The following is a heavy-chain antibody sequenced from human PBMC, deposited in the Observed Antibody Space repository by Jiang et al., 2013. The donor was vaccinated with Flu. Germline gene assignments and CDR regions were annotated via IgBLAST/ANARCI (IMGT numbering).Heavy chain of an antibody. CDR3: AKDRGSGTYENWFNP. CDR2: INAGGDAT. D-gene: IGHD3-10*01. Sequence: VQLLESGGDLVHPGGSLRLSCAASGFTFRDFAMNWVRLAPGRGLEWISTINAGGDATYYADSVKGRFAISRDNFRNTLFLQVNSLRAEDTAVYYCAKDRGSGTYENWFNPWGQGTLVTVSS. J-gene: IGHJ5*02. CDR1: GFTFRDFA. V-gene: IGHV3-23*01.